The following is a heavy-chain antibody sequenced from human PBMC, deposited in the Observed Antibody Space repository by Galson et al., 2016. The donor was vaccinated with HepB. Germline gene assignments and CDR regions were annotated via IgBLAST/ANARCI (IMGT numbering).Heavy chain of an antibody. D-gene: IGHD1-7*01. Sequence: QSGAEVKKPGESLKISWKASGYSFTTYWIGWVRQVPGKGLEWVGIIYPGDSDTRYSPSFQGQVTISADRSISTAYLQWSSLKASDTAMYYCARRKNYAPDYWGQGTLVTVAS. CDR2: IYPGDSDT. V-gene: IGHV5-51*01. J-gene: IGHJ4*02. CDR1: GYSFTTYW. CDR3: ARRKNYAPDY.